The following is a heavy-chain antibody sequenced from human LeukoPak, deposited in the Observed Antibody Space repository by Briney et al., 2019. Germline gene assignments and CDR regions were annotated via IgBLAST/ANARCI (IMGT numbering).Heavy chain of an antibody. CDR1: GYTFTGYY. J-gene: IGHJ3*02. V-gene: IGHV1-2*02. D-gene: IGHD3-22*01. Sequence: ASVKVSCKASGYTFTGYYMHWVRQAPGQGLEWMGWINPNSGGTNYAQKFQGRVTMTRDTSISTAYMELSRLRSDDTAVYYCARGKGYYSNDAFDIWGQGTMVTVSS. CDR3: ARGKGYYSNDAFDI. CDR2: INPNSGGT.